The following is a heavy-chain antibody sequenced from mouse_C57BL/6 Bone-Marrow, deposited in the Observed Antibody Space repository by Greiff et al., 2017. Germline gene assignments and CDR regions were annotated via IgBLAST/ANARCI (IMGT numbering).Heavy chain of an antibody. V-gene: IGHV1-19*01. D-gene: IGHD2-3*01. CDR2: INPYNGGT. Sequence: VQLKESGPVLVKPGASVKMSCKASGYTFTDYYMNWVKQSHGKSLEWIGVINPYNGGTSYNQKFKGKATLTVDKSSSTAYMELNSLTSEDSAVDYCAREGDGYWAWFAYWGQGTLVTVSA. J-gene: IGHJ3*01. CDR1: GYTFTDYY. CDR3: AREGDGYWAWFAY.